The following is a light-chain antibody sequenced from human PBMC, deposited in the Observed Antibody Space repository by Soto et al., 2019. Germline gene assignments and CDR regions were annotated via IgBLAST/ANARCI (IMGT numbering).Light chain of an antibody. CDR2: AAS. CDR3: QQSYSTPQT. Sequence: DIQMTQSPSYLSASVGDRVTITCRASQSISVYLNWYQQKPGKAPKLLIYAASSLQSGVPSRFSGSGSGTDFTLTISSLQPEDFATYYCQQSYSTPQTFGQGTKVEIK. J-gene: IGKJ1*01. CDR1: QSISVY. V-gene: IGKV1-39*01.